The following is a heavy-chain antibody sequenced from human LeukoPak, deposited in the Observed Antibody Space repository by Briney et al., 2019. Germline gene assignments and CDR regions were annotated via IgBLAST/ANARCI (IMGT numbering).Heavy chain of an antibody. CDR1: GYTFTGYY. Sequence: ASVKVSCKSSGYTFTGYYMHWGRQPPGQGLELMGLINPNSGGTNYAQKFQVRVTITRYTAISTASMYLSRLRSDDTAVYYCARDAKWVALREYYFAFWGQGTLVTVSS. D-gene: IGHD6-19*01. V-gene: IGHV1-2*06. J-gene: IGHJ4*02. CDR2: INPNSGGT. CDR3: ARDAKWVALREYYFAF.